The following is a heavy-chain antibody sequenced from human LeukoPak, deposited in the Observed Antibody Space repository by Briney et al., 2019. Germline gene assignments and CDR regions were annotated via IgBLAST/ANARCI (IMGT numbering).Heavy chain of an antibody. Sequence: GGSLRLSCAASGFTFSSYAMSWVRQAPGKGLEWVSAISGSGGSTYYADSVKGRFTISRDNSKNTLYLQMDSLRAEDTAVYYCAKVVLVAYAGYFDYWGQGTLVTVSS. J-gene: IGHJ4*02. CDR3: AKVVLVAYAGYFDY. V-gene: IGHV3-23*01. CDR1: GFTFSSYA. D-gene: IGHD2-8*02. CDR2: ISGSGGST.